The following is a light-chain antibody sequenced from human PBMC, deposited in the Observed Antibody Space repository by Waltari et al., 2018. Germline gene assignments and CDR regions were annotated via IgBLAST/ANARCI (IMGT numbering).Light chain of an antibody. J-gene: IGKJ4*01. CDR1: QPAGELL. CDR2: DAS. CDR3: HQSASSPLT. V-gene: IGKV3-20*01. Sequence: SNRATQPAGELLLSWFQEKPGQAHKLPIYDASNRATGIPDRFSGSGSGTDFTLTINRLEPEDFSVYYCHQSASSPLTFGGGTKVEIK.